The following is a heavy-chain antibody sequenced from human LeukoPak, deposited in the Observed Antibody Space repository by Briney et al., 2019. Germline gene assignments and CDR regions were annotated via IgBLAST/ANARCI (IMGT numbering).Heavy chain of an antibody. V-gene: IGHV1-69*13. CDR2: IIPIFGTA. CDR1: GGTFSSYA. J-gene: IGHJ4*02. D-gene: IGHD5-18*01. CDR3: ARQGLDTAMGSLDY. Sequence: ASVKVSCKASGGTFSSYAISWVRQAPGQGLEWMGGIIPIFGTANYAQKFQGRVTITADESTSTAYMELSSLRSEDTAVYYCARQGLDTAMGSLDYWGRGTLVTVSS.